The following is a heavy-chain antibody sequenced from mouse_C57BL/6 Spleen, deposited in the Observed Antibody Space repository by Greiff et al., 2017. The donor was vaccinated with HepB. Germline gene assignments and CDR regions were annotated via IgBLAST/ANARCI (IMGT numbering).Heavy chain of an antibody. V-gene: IGHV1-52*01. J-gene: IGHJ3*01. Sequence: QVQLQQPGAELVRPGSSVKLSCKASGYTFTSYWMHWVKQRPIQGLEWIGNIDPSDSETHYNQKFKDKATLTVDKSSSTAYMQLSSLTSEDSAVYYCARGATVVATRFAYWGQGTLVTVSA. CDR1: GYTFTSYW. D-gene: IGHD1-1*01. CDR3: ARGATVVATRFAY. CDR2: IDPSDSET.